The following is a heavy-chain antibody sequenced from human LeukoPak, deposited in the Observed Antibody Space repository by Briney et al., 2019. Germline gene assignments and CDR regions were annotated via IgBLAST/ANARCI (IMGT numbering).Heavy chain of an antibody. Sequence: GGSLRLSCAASGFTFSNYAMHLVRQAPGKGLEYVSAISGNGGRTYYANCVKGRFTISRDNSKNMVYLQMGSLRADDVAVYYCTRDLNLDYWGQGALVTVSS. CDR2: ISGNGGRT. CDR3: TRDLNLDY. J-gene: IGHJ4*02. V-gene: IGHV3-64*01. CDR1: GFTFSNYA.